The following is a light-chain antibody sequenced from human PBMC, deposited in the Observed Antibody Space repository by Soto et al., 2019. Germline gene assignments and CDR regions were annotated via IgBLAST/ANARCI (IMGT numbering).Light chain of an antibody. V-gene: IGKV3-15*01. CDR2: GAS. CDR1: QSVSSR. J-gene: IGKJ2*01. Sequence: EIVMTQSPATLSVSPGEKATLSCRASQSVSSRLVWYQQKPGQAPRLLIYGASSRATGTPARFSGSGSGTEFTLTISSLQSEDFAVYYCQQYNDWPSMYTFGQGTKLVIK. CDR3: QQYNDWPSMYT.